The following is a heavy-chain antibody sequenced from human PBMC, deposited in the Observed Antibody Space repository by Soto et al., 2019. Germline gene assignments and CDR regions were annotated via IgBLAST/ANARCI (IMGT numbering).Heavy chain of an antibody. D-gene: IGHD2-2*01. CDR1: GFTFSSYA. CDR2: ISGSGGDT. V-gene: IGHV3-23*01. Sequence: EVHLLESGGALVQPGGSLRLSCAASGFTFSSYAMNWVRQAPGEGLEWVSSISGSGGDTYYADSVTGRFTIFRDNSKNTLYLQMDSLRAEDTAVYYCAGNQCSSPGCYGVVDYWGQGTLVTVSS. CDR3: AGNQCSSPGCYGVVDY. J-gene: IGHJ4*02.